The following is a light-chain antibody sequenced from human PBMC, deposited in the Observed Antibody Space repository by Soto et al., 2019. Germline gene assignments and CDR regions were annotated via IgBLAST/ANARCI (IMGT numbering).Light chain of an antibody. Sequence: EIVLTQSPATLSLSPGERATLSCRASQSVRSNLAWYQHKPGQPPRLLIYDASIRATGIPGRFSGSGSETDFPLTISNLEPEDFAVYYCQQRDNWPWTFGQGAKVEIK. CDR1: QSVRSN. V-gene: IGKV3-11*01. CDR3: QQRDNWPWT. J-gene: IGKJ1*01. CDR2: DAS.